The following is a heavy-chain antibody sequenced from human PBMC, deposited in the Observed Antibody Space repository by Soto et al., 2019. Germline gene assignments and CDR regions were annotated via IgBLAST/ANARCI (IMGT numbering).Heavy chain of an antibody. D-gene: IGHD3-22*01. CDR3: ATISEYYYDSSGYHYYYGMDV. V-gene: IGHV1-18*04. CDR2: ISAYNGNT. J-gene: IGHJ6*02. Sequence: SAEVSLKASGYTFTSYGISWVRQAPGQGPEWMGWISAYNGNTNYAQKLQGRVTMTTDTSTSTAYMELRSLRSDDTAVYYCATISEYYYDSSGYHYYYGMDVWGQGTTVTVSS. CDR1: GYTFTSYG.